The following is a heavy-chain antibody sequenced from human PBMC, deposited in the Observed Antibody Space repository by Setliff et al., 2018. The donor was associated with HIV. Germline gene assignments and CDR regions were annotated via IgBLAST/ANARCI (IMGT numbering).Heavy chain of an antibody. J-gene: IGHJ4*02. CDR3: ASAAAGNTGPFDL. D-gene: IGHD4-17*01. Sequence: SETLSLTCAVSGYSISSGYYWRWIRHSPGKGLEWIGNIYHTGSSYYNPSLNDRATISLDTSKNQFSLKLNSVTAADTAVYYCASAAAGNTGPFDLWGQGSPVTVSS. CDR1: GYSISSGYY. V-gene: IGHV4-38-2*01. CDR2: IYHTGSS.